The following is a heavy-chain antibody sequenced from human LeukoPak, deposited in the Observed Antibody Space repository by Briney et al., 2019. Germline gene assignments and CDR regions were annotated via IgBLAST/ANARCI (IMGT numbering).Heavy chain of an antibody. Sequence: SEALSLTCTVSGGSISSYYWSWIRQPPGKGLEWIGYIYYSGSTNYNPSLKSRVTISVDTSKNQFSLKLSSVTAADTAVYYCARAWLSSRGTDAFDIWGQGTMVTVSS. V-gene: IGHV4-59*01. CDR3: ARAWLSSRGTDAFDI. J-gene: IGHJ3*02. CDR2: IYYSGST. D-gene: IGHD2-15*01. CDR1: GGSISSYY.